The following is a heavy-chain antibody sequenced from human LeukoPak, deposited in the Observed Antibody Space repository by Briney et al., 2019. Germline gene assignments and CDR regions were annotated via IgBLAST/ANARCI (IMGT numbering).Heavy chain of an antibody. CDR1: GGSISSYY. Sequence: SETLSLTCTASGGSISSYYWSWLRQPPGKGLEWIGYIYYSGSTNYNPSLKSRVTISVDTSKNQFSLKLSSVTAADTAVYYCARVGGSYLHHFDYWGQGTLVTVSS. V-gene: IGHV4-59*01. CDR2: IYYSGST. J-gene: IGHJ4*02. CDR3: ARVGGSYLHHFDY. D-gene: IGHD1-26*01.